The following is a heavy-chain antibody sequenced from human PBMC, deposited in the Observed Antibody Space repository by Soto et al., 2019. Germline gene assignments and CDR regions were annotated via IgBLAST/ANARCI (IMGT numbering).Heavy chain of an antibody. Sequence: PGESLKISCKGSGYSFTSYWIGWVRQMPGKGLEWMGIIYPGDSDTRYSPSFQGQVTISADKSISTAYLQWSSLKASDTAMYYCARHQAGRGWSPAVSCCYGMDVWGKGTTVTVAS. CDR2: IYPGDSDT. V-gene: IGHV5-51*01. J-gene: IGHJ6*04. CDR1: GYSFTSYW. CDR3: ARHQAGRGWSPAVSCCYGMDV. D-gene: IGHD6-19*01.